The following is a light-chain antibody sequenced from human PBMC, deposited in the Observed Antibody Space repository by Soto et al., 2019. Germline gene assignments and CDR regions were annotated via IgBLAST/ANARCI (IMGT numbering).Light chain of an antibody. CDR1: QTISSW. CDR2: KAS. CDR3: LQHNRYPWT. Sequence: DIQMTQSPSTLSASVGDRVTITCRASQTISSWLAWYQQKPGKAPKLLIYKASTLKSGVPSRFSGSGSGTEFTLTISSLQPEDFATYYCLQHNRYPWTFGQGTKVDIK. V-gene: IGKV1-5*03. J-gene: IGKJ1*01.